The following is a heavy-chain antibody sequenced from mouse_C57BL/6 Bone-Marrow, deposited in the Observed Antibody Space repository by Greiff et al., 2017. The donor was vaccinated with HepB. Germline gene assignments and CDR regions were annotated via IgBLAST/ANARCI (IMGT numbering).Heavy chain of an antibody. D-gene: IGHD2-4*01. Sequence: EVQRVESGAELVKPGASVKLSCTASGFNIKDYYMHWVKQRTEQGLEWIGRIDPEDGETKYAPKFQGKATITADPSSNTAYLQLSSLTSEDTAVYYCARGYYDYDVDPRAMDYWGQGTSVTVSS. CDR3: ARGYYDYDVDPRAMDY. CDR2: IDPEDGET. V-gene: IGHV14-2*01. J-gene: IGHJ4*01. CDR1: GFNIKDYY.